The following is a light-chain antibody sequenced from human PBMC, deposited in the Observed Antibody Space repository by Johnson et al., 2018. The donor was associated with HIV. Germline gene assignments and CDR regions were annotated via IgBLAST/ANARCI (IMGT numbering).Light chain of an antibody. Sequence: QSALTQPPSVSAAPGQKVTISCSGSSSNIGNNYVSWYQQLPGTAPKLLIYDNNKRPSGIPDRFSGSKSGTSATLALTGLQTGDEADYYCGTWDSSLSAAFGTGTKVTVL. CDR2: DNN. CDR3: GTWDSSLSAA. J-gene: IGLJ1*01. CDR1: SSNIGNNY. V-gene: IGLV1-51*01.